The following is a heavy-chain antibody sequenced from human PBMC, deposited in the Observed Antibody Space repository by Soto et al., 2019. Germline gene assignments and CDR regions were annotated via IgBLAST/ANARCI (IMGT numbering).Heavy chain of an antibody. CDR1: GYIFTSYG. V-gene: IGHV1-18*01. Sequence: QVQLVQSGAELKKPGASAKVSCKASGYIFTSYGISWVRQAPGQGLEWMAWISVDSGNTNYAKNFQGRVTMTTDTSASTAHMELRSLRSDDTAVYYCARFNGSGTNYYMDVWGKGTTVIVSS. D-gene: IGHD3-10*01. CDR2: ISVDSGNT. J-gene: IGHJ6*03. CDR3: ARFNGSGTNYYMDV.